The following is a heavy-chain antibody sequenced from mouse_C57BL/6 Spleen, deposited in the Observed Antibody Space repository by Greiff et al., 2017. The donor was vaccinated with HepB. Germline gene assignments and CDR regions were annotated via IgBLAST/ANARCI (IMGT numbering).Heavy chain of an antibody. CDR2: IYPGGGYT. J-gene: IGHJ3*01. V-gene: IGHV1-63*01. CDR3: ARSGGKGGFAY. Sequence: QVQLQQSGAELVRPGTSVKMSCKASGYTFTNYWIGWAKQRPGHGLERIGDIYPGGGYTNYNEKFKGKATLTADKSSSTAYMQLSSRTSEDSAIYYCARSGGKGGFAYWGQGTLVTVSA. D-gene: IGHD1-3*01. CDR1: GYTFTNYW.